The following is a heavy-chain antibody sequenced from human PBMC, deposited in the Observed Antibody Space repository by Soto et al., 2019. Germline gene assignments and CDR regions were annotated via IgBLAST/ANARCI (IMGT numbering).Heavy chain of an antibody. Sequence: EVQLVESGGGLVQPGGSLRLSCAASGFTSSSYWIHWVRQAPGKGLVWVSRISTDGSSTNYADSVKGRFTISRDNAKNTVYLQMNSLRAEDTDVYYCARDTYYYDSSDHFSADAFDIWGQGTMVTVSS. V-gene: IGHV3-74*01. CDR2: ISTDGSST. CDR1: GFTSSSYW. D-gene: IGHD3-22*01. CDR3: ARDTYYYDSSDHFSADAFDI. J-gene: IGHJ3*02.